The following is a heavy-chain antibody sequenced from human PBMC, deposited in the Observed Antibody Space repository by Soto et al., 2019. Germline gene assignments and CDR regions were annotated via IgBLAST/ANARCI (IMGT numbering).Heavy chain of an antibody. J-gene: IGHJ5*02. Sequence: GGPLRLSCAASVFSFTTYGMSWVREAPGKGLEWVSDISSTGLYTYLADSVKGRFTISRDNSKNTLYLQMNSLRVDDTAVYFCTKSWLFEKNWFDPWGQGTLVTVSS. CDR3: TKSWLFEKNWFDP. V-gene: IGHV3-23*01. CDR1: VFSFTTYG. CDR2: ISSTGLYT. D-gene: IGHD3-22*01.